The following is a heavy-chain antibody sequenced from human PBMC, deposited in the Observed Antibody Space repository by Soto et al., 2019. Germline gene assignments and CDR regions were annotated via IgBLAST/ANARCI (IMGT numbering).Heavy chain of an antibody. CDR1: GGSISSYC. CDR2: IYYSGST. Sequence: SETLSLTCTVSGGSISSYCWSWIRQPPGKGLEWIGYIYYSGSTNYNPSLKSRVTISVDTSKNQFSLKLSSVTAADTAVYYCARDYDILTGPTRRGAFDIWGQGTMVTVSS. J-gene: IGHJ3*02. CDR3: ARDYDILTGPTRRGAFDI. D-gene: IGHD3-9*01. V-gene: IGHV4-59*01.